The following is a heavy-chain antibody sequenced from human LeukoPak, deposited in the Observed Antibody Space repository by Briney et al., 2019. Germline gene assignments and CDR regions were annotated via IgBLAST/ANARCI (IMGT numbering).Heavy chain of an antibody. D-gene: IGHD3-22*01. CDR3: ARDYYDSSGYYYGWFDP. Sequence: EASVKVSCKASGGTFSSYAISWVRQAPGQGLEWMGGIIPIFGTANYAQKFQGRVTITTDESTGTAYMELSSLRSEDTAVYYCARDYYDSSGYYYGWFDPWGQGTLVTVSS. J-gene: IGHJ5*02. CDR2: IIPIFGTA. CDR1: GGTFSSYA. V-gene: IGHV1-69*05.